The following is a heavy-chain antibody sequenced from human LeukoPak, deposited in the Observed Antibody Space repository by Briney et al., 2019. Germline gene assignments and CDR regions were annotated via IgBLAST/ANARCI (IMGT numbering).Heavy chain of an antibody. CDR3: AKGPTAMVDQIPDY. Sequence: GGSLRLSCAASGFTFSSYAMSWVRQAPGKGLEWVSAISGSGGSTYYAASVKGRFTISRDNSKNTLYLQMNSLRAEDTAVYYCAKGPTAMVDQIPDYWGQGTLVTVSS. J-gene: IGHJ4*02. CDR2: ISGSGGST. D-gene: IGHD5-18*01. CDR1: GFTFSSYA. V-gene: IGHV3-23*01.